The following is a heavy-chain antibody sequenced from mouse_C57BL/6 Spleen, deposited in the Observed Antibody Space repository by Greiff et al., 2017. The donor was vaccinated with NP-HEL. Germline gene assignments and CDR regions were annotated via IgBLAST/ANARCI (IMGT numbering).Heavy chain of an antibody. CDR2: INPNNGGT. CDR1: GYTFTDYY. CDR3: ARRRIGSLYAMDY. V-gene: IGHV1-26*01. D-gene: IGHD1-1*01. J-gene: IGHJ4*01. Sequence: VQLQQSGPELVKPGASVKISCKASGYTFTDYYMNWVKQSHGKSLEWIGDINPNNGGTSYNQKFKGKATLTVDKSSSTAYMELRSLTSEDSAVYYCARRRIGSLYAMDYWGQGTSVTVSS.